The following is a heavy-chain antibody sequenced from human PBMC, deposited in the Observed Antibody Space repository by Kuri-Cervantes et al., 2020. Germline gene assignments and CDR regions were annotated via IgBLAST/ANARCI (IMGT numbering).Heavy chain of an antibody. J-gene: IGHJ5*02. Sequence: LRLSCAVSGGSISSGGYSWSWIRQPPGKGLEWIGYIYHSGSTYYNPSLRSRITMSEDTSKTQLSLRLTSLTAADTAMYYCMRTEIIFGELRETWGQGTLVTVSS. CDR1: GGSISSGGYS. V-gene: IGHV4-30-2*01. CDR2: IYHSGST. CDR3: MRTEIIFGELRET. D-gene: IGHD3-10*01.